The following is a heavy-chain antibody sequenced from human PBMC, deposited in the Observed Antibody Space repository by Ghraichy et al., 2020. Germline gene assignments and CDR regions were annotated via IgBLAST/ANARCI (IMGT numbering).Heavy chain of an antibody. CDR3: ARGPLGYFDL. CDR1: GFTVSSNY. V-gene: IGHV3-53*01. Sequence: GGSLRLSCAASGFTVSSNYMSWVRQAPGKGLEWVSVIYSAGYAYYADSVKGRFTLSRDNAKNTLYLQMNSLRAEDTAVYYCARGPLGYFDLWGRGTLVTVSS. CDR2: IYSAGYA. J-gene: IGHJ2*01.